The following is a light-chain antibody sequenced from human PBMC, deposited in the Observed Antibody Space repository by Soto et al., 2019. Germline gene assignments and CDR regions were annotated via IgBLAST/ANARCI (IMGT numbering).Light chain of an antibody. CDR1: QSVDNY. Sequence: EMVMTQSPATLSVSPGERATLSCRASQSVDNYLAWYQQRPGQVPRPLIYGASTRATGIPARFSGSGSGTEFTLTISSLQSEDVAVYYCQQYKDFPRAFGQGTKVEIK. CDR3: QQYKDFPRA. J-gene: IGKJ1*01. V-gene: IGKV3-15*01. CDR2: GAS.